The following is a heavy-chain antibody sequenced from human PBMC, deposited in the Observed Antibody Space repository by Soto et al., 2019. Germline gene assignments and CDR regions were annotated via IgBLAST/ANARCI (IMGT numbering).Heavy chain of an antibody. J-gene: IGHJ4*02. V-gene: IGHV1-18*01. CDR1: GYTFTSYG. D-gene: IGHD5-18*01. CDR3: ARDQGYSYGYGTSTFDY. CDR2: ISAYNGNT. Sequence: ASVKVSCKGSGYTFTSYGISWVRQAPGQGLEWMGWISAYNGNTNYAQKLQGRVTMTTDTSTSTAYMELRSLRSDDTAVYYCARDQGYSYGYGTSTFDYWGQGTLVTVSS.